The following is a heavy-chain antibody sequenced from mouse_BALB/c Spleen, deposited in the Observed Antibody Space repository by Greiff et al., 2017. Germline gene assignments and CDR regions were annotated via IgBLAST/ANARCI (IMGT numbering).Heavy chain of an antibody. CDR2: IYPGDGDT. CDR1: GYAFSSYW. Sequence: QVQLKESGAELVRPGSSVKISCKASGYAFSSYWMNWVKQRPGQGLEWIGQIYPGDGDTNYNGKFKGKATLTADKSSSTAYMQLSSLTSEDSAVYFCARFHYYGSSYGYIDVWGAGTTVTVSS. D-gene: IGHD1-1*01. V-gene: IGHV1-80*01. J-gene: IGHJ1*01. CDR3: ARFHYYGSSYGYIDV.